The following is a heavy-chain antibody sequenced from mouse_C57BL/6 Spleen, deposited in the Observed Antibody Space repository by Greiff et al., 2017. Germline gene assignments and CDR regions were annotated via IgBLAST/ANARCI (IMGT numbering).Heavy chain of an antibody. CDR3: ARSLYYYGSSPSYWYFDV. J-gene: IGHJ1*03. CDR1: GFSLTSYA. D-gene: IGHD1-1*01. V-gene: IGHV2-9-1*01. CDR2: IWTGGGT. Sequence: VKLQESGPGLVAPSQSLSITCTVSGFSLTSYAISWVRQPPGKGLEWLGVIWTGGGTNYNSALKSRLSISKDNSKSQVFLKMNSLQTDDTARYYCARSLYYYGSSPSYWYFDVWGTGTTVTVSS.